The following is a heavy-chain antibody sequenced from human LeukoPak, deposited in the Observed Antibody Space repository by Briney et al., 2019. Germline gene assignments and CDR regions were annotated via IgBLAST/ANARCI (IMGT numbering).Heavy chain of an antibody. D-gene: IGHD3-10*01. CDR2: IYYSGST. CDR3: SGSYYYYFDY. CDR1: GGSISSSSYY. J-gene: IGHJ4*02. Sequence: SDTLSLTCTVSGGSISSSSYYWGWIRQPPGKGLEWIGSIYYSGSTYYNPSLKSRATISVDTSKNQFSLKLSSVTAADTAVYYCSGSYYYYFDYWGQGTLVTVSS. V-gene: IGHV4-39*01.